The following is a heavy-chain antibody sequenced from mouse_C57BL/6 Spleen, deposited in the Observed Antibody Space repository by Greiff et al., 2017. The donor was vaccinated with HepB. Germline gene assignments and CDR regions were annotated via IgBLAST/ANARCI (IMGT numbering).Heavy chain of an antibody. CDR3: ARSDYDYDESYAMDY. D-gene: IGHD2-4*01. J-gene: IGHJ4*01. CDR1: GYTFTSYW. V-gene: IGHV1-61*01. Sequence: VQLQQPGAELVRPGSSVKLSCKASGYTFTSYWMDWVKQRPGQGLEWIGNIYPSDSETHYNQKFKDKATLTVDKSSSTAYMQLSSLTSEDSAVYYCARSDYDYDESYAMDYWGQGTSVTVSS. CDR2: IYPSDSET.